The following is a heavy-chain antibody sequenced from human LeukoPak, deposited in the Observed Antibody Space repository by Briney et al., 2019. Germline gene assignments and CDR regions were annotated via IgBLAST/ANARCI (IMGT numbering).Heavy chain of an antibody. Sequence: SETLSLTCTVSGGSISTSSYYWGWIRQPPGKGLEWIGSIYYSGSTYYNPSLQSRVTISADTSKNQFSLKLSSVTAADTALYYCARVGTYYYETSASYIPDWTFDLWGRGTLVTVSS. CDR2: IYYSGST. CDR3: ARVGTYYYETSASYIPDWTFDL. D-gene: IGHD3-22*01. V-gene: IGHV4-39*07. CDR1: GGSISTSSYY. J-gene: IGHJ2*01.